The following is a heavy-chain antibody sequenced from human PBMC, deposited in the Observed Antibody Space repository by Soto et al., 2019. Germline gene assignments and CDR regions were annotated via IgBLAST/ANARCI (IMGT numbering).Heavy chain of an antibody. J-gene: IGHJ4*02. Sequence: SVKVSCKASGGTFSSYAISWVRQAPGQGLEWMGGIIPIFGTANYAQKFQGRVTITADESTSTAYMELSSLRSEDTAVYYCARGYSSGWYGTPYYFDYWGQGTLVPVSS. CDR1: GGTFSSYA. V-gene: IGHV1-69*13. D-gene: IGHD6-19*01. CDR3: ARGYSSGWYGTPYYFDY. CDR2: IIPIFGTA.